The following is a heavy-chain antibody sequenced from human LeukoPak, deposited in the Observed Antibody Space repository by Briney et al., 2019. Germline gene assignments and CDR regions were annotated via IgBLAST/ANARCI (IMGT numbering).Heavy chain of an antibody. CDR1: GGSISGYH. J-gene: IGHJ5*02. D-gene: IGHD2-21*02. CDR2: IYYKGIT. Sequence: SETQSLTCVVSGGSISGYHWSWIRQVPGKGLEWIGYIYYKGITNYNPPLKSRVTISLDTSKSQFSLKLSSVIAADTAVYYCARLVAVTGTVDWFDPWGQGTVVTVSS. V-gene: IGHV4-59*08. CDR3: ARLVAVTGTVDWFDP.